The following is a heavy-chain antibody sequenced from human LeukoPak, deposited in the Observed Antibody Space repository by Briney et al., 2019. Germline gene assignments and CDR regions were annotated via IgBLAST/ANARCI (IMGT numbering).Heavy chain of an antibody. CDR3: ARLYGDYFGLSGYYYMDV. V-gene: IGHV4-34*01. CDR1: GGSFSGYY. Sequence: SETLSLTCAVYGGSFSGYYWSWIRQPPGKGLEWIGEINHSGSTNYNPSLKSRVTISVDTSKNQSSLKLSSVTAADTAVYYCARLYGDYFGLSGYYYMDVWGKGTTVTISS. CDR2: INHSGST. J-gene: IGHJ6*03. D-gene: IGHD4-17*01.